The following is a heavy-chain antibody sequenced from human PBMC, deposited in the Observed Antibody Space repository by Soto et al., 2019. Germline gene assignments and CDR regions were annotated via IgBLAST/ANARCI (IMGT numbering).Heavy chain of an antibody. V-gene: IGHV4-59*01. CDR2: IYYTGST. CDR3: ASGSYYYGFDY. J-gene: IGHJ4*02. CDR1: GGSISSYY. D-gene: IGHD1-26*01. Sequence: QVQLQESGPGLVKPSETLSLTCTVSGGSISSYYWSWIRQPPGKGLEWIGYIYYTGSTNYNPSLKSLVTISVDTSKNQFSLKLSSVTAADTAVYYCASGSYYYGFDYWGQGTLVTVSS.